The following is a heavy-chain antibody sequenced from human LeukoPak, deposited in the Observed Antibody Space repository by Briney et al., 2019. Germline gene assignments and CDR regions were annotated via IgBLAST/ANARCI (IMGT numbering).Heavy chain of an antibody. CDR2: ISSSSYI. CDR3: ASLSDSSEIVAFDI. V-gene: IGHV3-21*01. J-gene: IGHJ3*02. D-gene: IGHD3-22*01. Sequence: GGSLRFSCAASGFTFSSYSMNWVRQAPGKGLEWVSPISSSSYIYYADSVKGRFTISRDNAKNSLYLQMNSLRAEDTAVYYCASLSDSSEIVAFDIWGQGTMVTVSS. CDR1: GFTFSSYS.